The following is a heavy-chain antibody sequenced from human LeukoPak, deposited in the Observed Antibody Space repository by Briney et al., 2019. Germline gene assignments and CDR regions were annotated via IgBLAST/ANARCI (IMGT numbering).Heavy chain of an antibody. Sequence: SETLSLTCTVSSDSIDRDSWSWVRQPPGTGLEWIGNISYSGTTNYNPSLKRRVTMSVDTSKNQISLKLYSVTAADSAVYYCGRQLEAYGLAADYWGQGTLVTVSS. CDR1: SDSIDRDS. CDR2: ISYSGTT. D-gene: IGHD3/OR15-3a*01. CDR3: GRQLEAYGLAADY. V-gene: IGHV4-59*08. J-gene: IGHJ4*02.